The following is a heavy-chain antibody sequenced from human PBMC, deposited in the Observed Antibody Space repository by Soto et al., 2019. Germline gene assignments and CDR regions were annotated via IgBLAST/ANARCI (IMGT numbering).Heavy chain of an antibody. Sequence: GGSLRLSCAASGFTFSRYWMHWVRQAPGKGLVWVSRINSDGTSTTYADSVKGRFTISRDNAKNTLYLQMNTLRDEDTAVYYCVRSVFDTLNYCGQGTLVTVSS. CDR1: GFTFSRYW. J-gene: IGHJ4*02. CDR2: INSDGTST. V-gene: IGHV3-74*01. D-gene: IGHD5-18*01. CDR3: VRSVFDTLNY.